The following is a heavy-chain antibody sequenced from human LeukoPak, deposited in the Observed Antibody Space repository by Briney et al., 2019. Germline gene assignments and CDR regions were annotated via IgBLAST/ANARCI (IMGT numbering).Heavy chain of an antibody. CDR1: GFSFNTCD. Sequence: GGSLRLSCVVSGFSFNTCDTSWDRQAPGRGLDFLAHLWNDGSQKYYADSVKGRFTLSRDNSKSMLYLLMDSLKGKDTAIFYWASLTYCGADCYSLNDWGQGTLVTFSS. V-gene: IGHV3-41*02. CDR2: LWNDGSQK. J-gene: IGHJ4*02. CDR3: ASLTYCGADCYSLND. D-gene: IGHD2-21*02.